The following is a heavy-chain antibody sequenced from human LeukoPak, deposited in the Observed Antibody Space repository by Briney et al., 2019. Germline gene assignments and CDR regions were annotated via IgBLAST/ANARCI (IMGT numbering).Heavy chain of an antibody. D-gene: IGHD3-10*01. Sequence: GGSLRLSCAASGFTFSSYGMHWVRQAPGKGLEWVAVIWYDGSNKYYADSVKGRFTISRDNSKNTLYLQMNSLRAEDTAVYYCAREESYYGSGGSGGMDVWGQGTTVTVSS. CDR2: IWYDGSNK. V-gene: IGHV3-33*01. J-gene: IGHJ6*02. CDR3: AREESYYGSGGSGGMDV. CDR1: GFTFSSYG.